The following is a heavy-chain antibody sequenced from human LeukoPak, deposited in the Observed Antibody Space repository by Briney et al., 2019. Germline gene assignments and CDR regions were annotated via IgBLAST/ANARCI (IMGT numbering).Heavy chain of an antibody. Sequence: GGSLRLSCAASGFTFSSYWMHWVRQAPGKGLVWVSRVDTDGTSTNYADSVKGRFTISRDNAKNTLYLQMNSLRAEDTGVYYCARSRQLWSAAYYFDYWGQGALVTVSS. CDR3: ARSRQLWSAAYYFDY. V-gene: IGHV3-74*01. CDR2: VDTDGTST. D-gene: IGHD5-18*01. J-gene: IGHJ4*02. CDR1: GFTFSSYW.